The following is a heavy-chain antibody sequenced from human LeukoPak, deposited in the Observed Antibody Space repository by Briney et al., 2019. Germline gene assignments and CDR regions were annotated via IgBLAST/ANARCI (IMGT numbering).Heavy chain of an antibody. D-gene: IGHD3-10*01. J-gene: IGHJ4*02. CDR3: ARLAYYGSGSYQNYFDF. V-gene: IGHV1-2*02. Sequence: ASVKVSCKASGYTFTGHYIYWVRQAPGQGPEWMGWIHPNTGGTNYGQTFQGRVTMTRDTSITTAYMQLTRLRSDDTAVYYCARLAYYGSGSYQNYFDFWGQGTLVTVSS. CDR1: GYTFTGHY. CDR2: IHPNTGGT.